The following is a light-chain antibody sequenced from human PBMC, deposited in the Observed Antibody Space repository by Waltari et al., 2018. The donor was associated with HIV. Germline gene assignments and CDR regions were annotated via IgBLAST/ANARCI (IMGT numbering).Light chain of an antibody. J-gene: IGLJ2*01. CDR3: SSYAGSNNYVV. CDR2: EVT. CDR1: SSDVGGYNY. Sequence: QSALTQPPSASGSPGQPVTIACTGTSSDVGGYNYVSWYQQYPGKAPKLMIYEVTKVPSGVPDRFSGSKSGNTASLTVSGLQAEDEADYYCSSYAGSNNYVVFGGGTRLTVL. V-gene: IGLV2-8*01.